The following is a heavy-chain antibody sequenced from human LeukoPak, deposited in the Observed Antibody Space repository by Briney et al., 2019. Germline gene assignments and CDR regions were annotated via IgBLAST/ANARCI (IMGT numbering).Heavy chain of an antibody. CDR2: IYYSGST. V-gene: IGHV4-59*01. D-gene: IGHD3-10*01. CDR3: ARVLWFGELSSPSHWYFDL. CDR1: GGSISSYY. Sequence: SETLSLTCTGSGGSISSYYWSWLRQPPGKGLEWVGYIYYSGSTNYNPSLKSRVTISVDTSKNQFSLKLSSVTAADTAVYYCARVLWFGELSSPSHWYFDLWGRGTLVTVSP. J-gene: IGHJ2*01.